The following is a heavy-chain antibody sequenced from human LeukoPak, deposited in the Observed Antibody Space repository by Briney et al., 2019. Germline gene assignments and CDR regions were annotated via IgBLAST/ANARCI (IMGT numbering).Heavy chain of an antibody. D-gene: IGHD3-22*01. V-gene: IGHV3-53*01. Sequence: PGGSLRLSCAASGFTVSSNYMSWVRQAPGKGLEWVSVIYSGGSTYYADSVKGRFTISRDNSKNTLYLQMNSLRAEDTAVYYCAKGKSGYFFTSDYWGQGTLVTVSS. J-gene: IGHJ4*02. CDR1: GFTVSSNY. CDR3: AKGKSGYFFTSDY. CDR2: IYSGGST.